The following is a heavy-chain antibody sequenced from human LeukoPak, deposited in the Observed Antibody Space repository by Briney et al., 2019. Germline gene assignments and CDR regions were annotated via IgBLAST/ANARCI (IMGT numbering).Heavy chain of an antibody. Sequence: PGGSLRLSCAASGFTFSSYSMNWVRQAPGKGLEWVSSISSSSSYRYYADSVKGRFTISRDNAKNSLYLQMNSLRAEDTAVYYCAGGPYYFDYWGQGTLVTVSS. CDR3: AGGPYYFDY. J-gene: IGHJ4*02. V-gene: IGHV3-21*01. CDR2: ISSSSSYR. CDR1: GFTFSSYS. D-gene: IGHD3-16*01.